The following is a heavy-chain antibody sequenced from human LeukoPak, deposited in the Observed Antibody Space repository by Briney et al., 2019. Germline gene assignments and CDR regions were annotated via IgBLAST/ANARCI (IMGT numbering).Heavy chain of an antibody. CDR3: ARDKSSQRPYFLDY. Sequence: GGSLRLSCAVSRFTFSGYTMHWVRQAPGKGLEWLALISSDGRDTFYADSVKGRFTISRDNSKNTLYLQIDSLRVDDTAVYYCARDKSSQRPYFLDYWGQGTPDTVSS. CDR2: ISSDGRDT. D-gene: IGHD3-9*01. J-gene: IGHJ4*02. V-gene: IGHV3-30*04. CDR1: RFTFSGYT.